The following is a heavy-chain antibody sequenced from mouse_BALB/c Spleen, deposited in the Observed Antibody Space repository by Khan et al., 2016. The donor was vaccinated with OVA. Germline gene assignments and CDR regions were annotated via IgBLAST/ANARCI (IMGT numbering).Heavy chain of an antibody. CDR3: ARSPYTYAFDY. CDR2: LINCGHT. CDR1: GDSITSGY. J-gene: IGHJ3*01. D-gene: IGHD2-14*01. V-gene: IGHV3-8*02. Sequence: EVQLQESGPSLVKPSQTLSLICSVTGDSITSGYWNWFRRFSGDKHEFWGYLINCGHTYYNPSLKSRISFTRHTSTNQYYLQLNSVTTEKTATSYCARSPYTYAFDYWGRGTLVSVSA.